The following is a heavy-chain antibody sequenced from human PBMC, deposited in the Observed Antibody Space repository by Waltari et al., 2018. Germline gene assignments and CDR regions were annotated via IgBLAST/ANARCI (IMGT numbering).Heavy chain of an antibody. J-gene: IGHJ4*02. CDR2: INHSGST. CDR3: ARENQGWAGGRHLDY. D-gene: IGHD3-16*01. Sequence: QVQLQQWGAGLLKPSETLSLTCAVYGGSFSGYYWSWIRQPPGKGLEWIGEINHSGSTNYNPSLKSRVTISVDTSKNQFSPKLSSVTAADTAVYYCARENQGWAGGRHLDYWGQGTLVTVSS. V-gene: IGHV4-34*01. CDR1: GGSFSGYY.